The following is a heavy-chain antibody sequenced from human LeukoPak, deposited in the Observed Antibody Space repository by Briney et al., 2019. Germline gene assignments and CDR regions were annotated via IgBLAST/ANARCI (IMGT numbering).Heavy chain of an antibody. V-gene: IGHV5-51*01. J-gene: IGHJ4*02. CDR3: ARLGYCTRGTCHAFDY. CDR1: GYSFTTSW. Sequence: GESLKISCKGSGYSFTTSWIGWVRQMPGKGLEWMGIIYPGDPDTRYSPSFQGQVTFSADKSITTAYLQWSSLKASDTAMYYCARLGYCTRGTCHAFDYWGQGTLVTVSS. D-gene: IGHD2-8*01. CDR2: IYPGDPDT.